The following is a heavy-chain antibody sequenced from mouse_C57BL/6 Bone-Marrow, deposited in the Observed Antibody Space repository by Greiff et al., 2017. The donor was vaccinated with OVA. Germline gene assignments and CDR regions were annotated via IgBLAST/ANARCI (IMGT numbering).Heavy chain of an antibody. D-gene: IGHD1-1*02. V-gene: IGHV1-59*01. Sequence: QVQLQQPGAELVRPGTSVKLSCKASGYTFTSYWMHWVKQRPGQGLEWIGVIDPSDSYTNYNQKFKGKATLTVDTSSSTAYMQLSRLTSEDSSVYYCARGGGGYFWFAYCGQGTLVTVSA. J-gene: IGHJ3*01. CDR1: GYTFTSYW. CDR2: IDPSDSYT. CDR3: ARGGGGYFWFAY.